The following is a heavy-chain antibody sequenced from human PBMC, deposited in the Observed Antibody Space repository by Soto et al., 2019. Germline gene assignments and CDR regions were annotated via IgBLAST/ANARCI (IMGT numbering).Heavy chain of an antibody. CDR3: ASSYYDFWSGYLVDAFDI. J-gene: IGHJ3*02. Sequence: QVQLQESGPGLVKPSETLSLTCTVSGGSISSYYWSWIRQPPGKGLEWIGYIYHSGSTNYNPSLKSRVTISVDTSKNQFSLKLSSVTAADTAVYYCASSYYDFWSGYLVDAFDIWGQGTMVTVSS. D-gene: IGHD3-3*01. V-gene: IGHV4-59*08. CDR2: IYHSGST. CDR1: GGSISSYY.